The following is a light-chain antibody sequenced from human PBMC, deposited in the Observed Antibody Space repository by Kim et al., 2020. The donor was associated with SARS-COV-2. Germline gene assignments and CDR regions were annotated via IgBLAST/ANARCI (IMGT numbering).Light chain of an antibody. Sequence: GKGLTISCSGSGSNVGTNAVNWYQQLPGTAPKLLVYTNNQRPSGVPGRFSGSKSGTSASLAISGLQSEDEADYYCAAWDDGLRGVLFGGGTQLTVL. CDR3: AAWDDGLRGVL. J-gene: IGLJ2*01. V-gene: IGLV1-44*01. CDR1: GSNVGTNA. CDR2: TNN.